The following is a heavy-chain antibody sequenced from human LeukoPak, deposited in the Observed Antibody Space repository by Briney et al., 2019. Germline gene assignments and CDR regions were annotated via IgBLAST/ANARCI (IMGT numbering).Heavy chain of an antibody. CDR2: IWYAGSNK. D-gene: IGHD3-9*01. Sequence: GGSLRLSCAASGFTFSTYGMHWVRQAPGKGLEWVAVIWYAGSNKYYTDSVKGRFTISRDNSKNTLYLQMNSLRAEDTAVYYCARQAGADWYFDYWGQGTLVTVSS. J-gene: IGHJ4*02. V-gene: IGHV3-33*01. CDR1: GFTFSTYG. CDR3: ARQAGADWYFDY.